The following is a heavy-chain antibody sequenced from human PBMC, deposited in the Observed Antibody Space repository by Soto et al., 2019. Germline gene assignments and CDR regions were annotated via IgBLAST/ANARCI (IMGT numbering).Heavy chain of an antibody. Sequence: QVQLQESGPGLVKPSQTLSLTCTVSGGSISSGGYYWSWIRQHPGKGLEGIGYIYYIGSTYYNPSLKGRVTISVETSKNQFSLKLSSVTAADTALYYCSRDLRDGYTNWGQGTLVTVSS. J-gene: IGHJ4*02. V-gene: IGHV4-31*03. CDR3: SRDLRDGYTN. D-gene: IGHD5-12*01. CDR2: IYYIGST. CDR1: GGSISSGGYY.